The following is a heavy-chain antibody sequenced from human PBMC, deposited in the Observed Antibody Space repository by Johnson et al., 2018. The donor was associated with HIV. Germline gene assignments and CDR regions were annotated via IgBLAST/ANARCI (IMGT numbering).Heavy chain of an antibody. Sequence: VQLVESGGGLIQPGGSLRLSCAASGFTVSSNYMSWVRQPPGKGLDWVSAVYSTFGTYYADSVRGRFTISTDNPKNTLYLQMNSLRAEDTAVYYCAKDLQQPQRGEHALAQDAFDIWGQGTMVTVSS. CDR2: VYSTFGT. CDR3: AKDLQQPQRGEHALAQDAFDI. CDR1: GFTVSSNY. D-gene: IGHD6-13*01. V-gene: IGHV3-53*01. J-gene: IGHJ3*02.